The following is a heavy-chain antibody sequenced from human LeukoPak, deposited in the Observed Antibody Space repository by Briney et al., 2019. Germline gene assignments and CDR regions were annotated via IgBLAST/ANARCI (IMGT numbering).Heavy chain of an antibody. D-gene: IGHD3-3*01. Sequence: GSLRLSCAASGFTFSNYWMHWVRQAPGKRLVWVSPITTDEISITYADSVKGRCTTSRDNAKNTLYLQMNSLRAEDTAVYYCAKGVLRFLEWSTFDYWGQGTLVTVSS. V-gene: IGHV3-74*01. CDR2: ITTDEISI. CDR3: AKGVLRFLEWSTFDY. CDR1: GFTFSNYW. J-gene: IGHJ4*02.